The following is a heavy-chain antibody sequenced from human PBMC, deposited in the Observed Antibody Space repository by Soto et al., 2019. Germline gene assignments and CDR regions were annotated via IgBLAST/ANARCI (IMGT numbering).Heavy chain of an antibody. CDR2: INPNSGGT. V-gene: IGHV1-2*04. CDR3: ARDPIAVAGNFDY. D-gene: IGHD6-19*01. CDR1: GYTFTGYY. J-gene: IGHJ4*02. Sequence: ASVKFSCKASGYTFTGYYMHWVRQAPGQGLEWMGWINPNSGGTNYAQKFQGWVTMTRDTSISTAYMELSRLRSDDTAVYYCARDPIAVAGNFDYWGQGTLVTAPQ.